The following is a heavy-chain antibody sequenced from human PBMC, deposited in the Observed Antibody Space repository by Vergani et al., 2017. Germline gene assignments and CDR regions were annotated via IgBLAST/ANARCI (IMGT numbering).Heavy chain of an antibody. Sequence: QLQLQESGPGLVKPSATLSLTCSVSGTSIRSSNYYWGWIRQPPGKGLEWIASIYYSGSTYYNPSLKSRVTISVDTSKNQFSLKLNSVTAADTAVYFCARNFTVEWVVKLGGIDPWGQGILVTVSS. CDR3: ARNFTVEWVVKLGGIDP. CDR1: GTSIRSSNYY. V-gene: IGHV4-39*01. D-gene: IGHD6-19*01. J-gene: IGHJ5*02. CDR2: IYYSGST.